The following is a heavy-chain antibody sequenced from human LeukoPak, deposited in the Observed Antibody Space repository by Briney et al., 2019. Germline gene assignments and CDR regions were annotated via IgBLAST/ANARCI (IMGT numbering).Heavy chain of an antibody. CDR2: ISGSGGIT. D-gene: IGHD3-22*01. CDR1: GFTFSNYA. V-gene: IGHV3-23*01. Sequence: GGSLRLSCAASGFTFSNYAMSWVRQAPGKGLEWVSVISGSGGITYYEDSVKGRFTISRDNSKNSLYLQMNSLRAEDTAVYYCAKVFYYYDSSGDREEAFDIWGQGTMVTVSS. J-gene: IGHJ3*02. CDR3: AKVFYYYDSSGDREEAFDI.